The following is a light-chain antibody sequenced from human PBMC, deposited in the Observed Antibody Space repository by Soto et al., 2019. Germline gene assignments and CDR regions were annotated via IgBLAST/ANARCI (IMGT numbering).Light chain of an antibody. CDR3: AAWDDTRNGYV. Sequence: QSVLTQPPSASGTPGQRVTISCSGSSSNIGSNTVNWYQQLPGTAPKLVIYSNNQRPSGVPDRFSGSKSGTTASLAISGLQSEDEAVYYCAAWDDTRNGYVFGTGTKLTVL. V-gene: IGLV1-44*01. CDR1: SSNIGSNT. J-gene: IGLJ1*01. CDR2: SNN.